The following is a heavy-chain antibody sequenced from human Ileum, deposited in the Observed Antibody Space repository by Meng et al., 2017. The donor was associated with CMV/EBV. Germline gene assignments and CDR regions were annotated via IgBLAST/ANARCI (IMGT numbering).Heavy chain of an antibody. Sequence: CGFACGIYGMRWGRQTTGKGLEWASVISGGGTSTYYADSVKGRLTICRDNFKNTLFLQMNSLRAEDTAVDYCAKDLDGTAVVAYFDYWGQGTLVTVSS. CDR2: ISGGGTST. D-gene: IGHD5-18*01. CDR3: AKDLDGTAVVAYFDY. J-gene: IGHJ4*02. CDR1: GFACGIYG. V-gene: IGHV3-23*01.